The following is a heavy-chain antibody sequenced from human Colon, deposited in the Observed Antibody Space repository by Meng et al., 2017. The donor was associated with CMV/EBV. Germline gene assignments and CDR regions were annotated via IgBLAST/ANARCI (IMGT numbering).Heavy chain of an antibody. V-gene: IGHV4-34*09. CDR2: LIHSGST. J-gene: IGHJ4*02. D-gene: IGHD4-17*01. CDR3: ARDSAVDYGDYSYGFDY. CDR1: GRSCKPNY. Sequence: APFTPSQLLPPPASSLGRSCKPNYLTWTLRSPGTGLEWIGDLIHSGSTNYNPSLKSRVTISVDTSKNQFSLKLSSVTAADTAVYYCARDSAVDYGDYSYGFDYWGQGTLVTVSS.